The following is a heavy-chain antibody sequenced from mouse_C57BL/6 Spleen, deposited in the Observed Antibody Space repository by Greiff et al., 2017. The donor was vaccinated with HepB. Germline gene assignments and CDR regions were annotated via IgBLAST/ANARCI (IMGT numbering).Heavy chain of an antibody. CDR3: ARGEYDDGYYWFAY. D-gene: IGHD2-3*01. V-gene: IGHV1-52*01. CDR2: IDPSDSET. Sequence: QVQLQQPGAELVRPGSSAKLSCKASGYTFTSYWLHWVKQRPIQGLEWIGNIDPSDSETHYNQKFKDKATLTVDNSSSTAYMQLSSLTSEDSAVYYCARGEYDDGYYWFAYWCQATLVTVSA. J-gene: IGHJ3*01. CDR1: GYTFTSYW.